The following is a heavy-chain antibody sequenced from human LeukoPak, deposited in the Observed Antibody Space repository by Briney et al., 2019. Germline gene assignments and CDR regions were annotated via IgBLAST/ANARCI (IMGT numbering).Heavy chain of an antibody. Sequence: SETLSLTCTVSGGSISSGSYYWSWIRQPAEKGLEWIGRIYTSGSTNYNPSLKGRVTISVDTSKNQFSLKLSSVTAADTAVYYCAKGAYDSSGNDAFDIWGQGTMVTVSS. J-gene: IGHJ3*02. V-gene: IGHV4-61*02. CDR3: AKGAYDSSGNDAFDI. CDR2: IYTSGST. D-gene: IGHD3-22*01. CDR1: GGSISSGSYY.